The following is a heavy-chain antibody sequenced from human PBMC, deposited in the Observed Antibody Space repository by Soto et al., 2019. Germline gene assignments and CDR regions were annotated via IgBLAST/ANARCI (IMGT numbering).Heavy chain of an antibody. V-gene: IGHV1-69*12. Sequence: VQFVQSGAELKKPGSSVRVSCRASGGTIKTYTLSWVRQAPGQGLEWMGAVIPSFPAPNFAQRFKGRLTLTADEATNTGFMELSGLRPEDTALYFGATGEVVPSFPCWLDTWGQGTHVIVSS. CDR2: VIPSFPAP. CDR3: ATGEVVPSFPCWLDT. J-gene: IGHJ5*02. CDR1: GGTIKTYT. D-gene: IGHD2-21*01.